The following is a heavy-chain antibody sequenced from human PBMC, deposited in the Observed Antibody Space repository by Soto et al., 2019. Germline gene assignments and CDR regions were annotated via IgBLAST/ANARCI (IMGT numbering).Heavy chain of an antibody. CDR3: ERFDVVGVGYIFYYGLDV. Sequence: SQTLSLPCAISGDSVSSDSAGWAWIRQSPSRGLEWLGRTYYRSKWYNHYAVSVEGRITINAATSKNKFSLHLNSVTPEDTAVYFCERFDVVGVGYIFYYGLDVWGQRTPVTVSS. V-gene: IGHV6-1*01. CDR1: GDSVSSDSAG. D-gene: IGHD1-26*01. CDR2: TYYRSKWYN. J-gene: IGHJ6*02.